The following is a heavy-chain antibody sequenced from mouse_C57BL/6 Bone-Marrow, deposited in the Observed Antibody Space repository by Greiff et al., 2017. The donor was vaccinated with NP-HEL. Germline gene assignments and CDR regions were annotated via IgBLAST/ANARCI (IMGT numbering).Heavy chain of an antibody. V-gene: IGHV1-81*01. J-gene: IGHJ3*01. D-gene: IGHD2-3*01. CDR1: GYTFTSYG. Sequence: QLQQSGAELARPGASVKLSCKASGYTFTSYGISWVKQRTGQGLEWIGEIYPRSGNTYYNEKFKGKATLTADKSSSTAYMELRSLTSEDSAVYFCARRGEIYDGYYRFAYWGQGTLVTVSA. CDR2: IYPRSGNT. CDR3: ARRGEIYDGYYRFAY.